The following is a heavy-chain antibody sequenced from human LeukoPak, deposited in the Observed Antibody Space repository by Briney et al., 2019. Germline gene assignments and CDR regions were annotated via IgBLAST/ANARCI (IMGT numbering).Heavy chain of an antibody. V-gene: IGHV1-18*01. CDR3: ARDRPLPGELPQASAFDI. CDR1: GYTFTTYG. Sequence: ASVKVSCKASGYTFTTYGISWVRQAPGQGLEWMGWVSAYNGNTNYAQKFQGRVTMTRDTSTSTVYMELSSLRSEDTAVYYCARDRPLPGELPQASAFDIWGQGTMVTVSS. D-gene: IGHD1-26*01. J-gene: IGHJ3*02. CDR2: VSAYNGNT.